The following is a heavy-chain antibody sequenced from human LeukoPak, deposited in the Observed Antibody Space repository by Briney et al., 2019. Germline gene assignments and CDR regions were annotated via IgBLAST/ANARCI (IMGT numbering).Heavy chain of an antibody. CDR2: ISGSGGST. V-gene: IGHV3-23*01. D-gene: IGHD3-9*01. CDR3: AKATYDILTGYLGYYFDY. J-gene: IGHJ4*02. CDR1: GFTFSSYA. Sequence: GGSLRLSCAASGFTFSSYAMSWVRQAPGKGLEWVSAISGSGGSTYYADSVKGRFTISRDNSKNTLYLQMNSLRAEDMAVYYCAKATYDILTGYLGYYFDYWGQGTLVTVSS.